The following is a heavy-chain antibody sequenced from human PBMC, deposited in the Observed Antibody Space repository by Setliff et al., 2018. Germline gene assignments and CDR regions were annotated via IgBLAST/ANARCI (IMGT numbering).Heavy chain of an antibody. V-gene: IGHV1-69*05. CDR2: LIPMFGTP. J-gene: IGHJ6*03. CDR3: ARAHGATTTFYYYMDV. D-gene: IGHD1-1*01. Sequence: SVKVSCKASGGSFSNYAISWVRQAPGQGLEWMGGLIPMFGTPGYAQKFQDRVTITTDESTSTAYMELNSLTYEDTAVYFCARAHGATTTFYYYMDVWGKGTTVTVSS. CDR1: GGSFSNYA.